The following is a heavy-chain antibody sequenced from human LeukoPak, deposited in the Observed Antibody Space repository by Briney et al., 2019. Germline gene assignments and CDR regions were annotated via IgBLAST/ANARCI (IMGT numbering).Heavy chain of an antibody. V-gene: IGHV3-43D*04. CDR2: ISWDGGTK. CDR1: GFTFDDYG. CDR3: VKGIQLWSGAYDS. J-gene: IGHJ4*02. D-gene: IGHD5-18*01. Sequence: GGSLRLSCAASGFTFDDYGMHWVRHLPGKGLEWVSLISWDGGTKFYADSVKGRFTISRDNSKNLVYLEMNSLRPEDTALYYCVKGIQLWSGAYDSWGQGTLVTVSS.